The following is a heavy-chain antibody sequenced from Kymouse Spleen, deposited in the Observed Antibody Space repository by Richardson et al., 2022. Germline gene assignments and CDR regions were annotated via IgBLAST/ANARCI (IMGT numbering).Heavy chain of an antibody. CDR2: ISAYNGNT. CDR1: GYTFTSYG. D-gene: IGHD3-10*01. CDR3: AREGILWFGELKNYYYGMDV. V-gene: IGHV1-18*01. J-gene: IGHJ6*02. Sequence: QVQLVQSGAEVKKPGASVKVSCKASGYTFTSYGISWVRQAPGQGLEWMGWISAYNGNTNYAQKLQGRVTMTTDTSTSTAYMELRSLRSDDTAVYYCAREGILWFGELKNYYYGMDVWGQGTTVTVSS.